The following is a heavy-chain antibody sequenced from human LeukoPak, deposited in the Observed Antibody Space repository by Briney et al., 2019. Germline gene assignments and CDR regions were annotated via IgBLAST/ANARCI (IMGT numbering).Heavy chain of an antibody. Sequence: GGSLRLSCAASGFTFSSYGMHWVRQAPGKGLEWVAVISYDGSNKYYADSVKGRFTISRDNAKNSLYLQMNSLRAEDTAVYYCVRSMSIAVSRNSNFDYWGQGTLVTVSS. CDR2: ISYDGSNK. V-gene: IGHV3-30*03. J-gene: IGHJ4*02. D-gene: IGHD6-19*01. CDR1: GFTFSSYG. CDR3: VRSMSIAVSRNSNFDY.